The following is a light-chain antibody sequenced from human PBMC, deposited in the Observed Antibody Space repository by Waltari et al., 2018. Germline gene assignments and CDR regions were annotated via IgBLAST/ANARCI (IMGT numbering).Light chain of an antibody. CDR2: AAS. Sequence: VLTQSPGTLSLSPGERATLSCRASHSISKYLVWYQQRPGHAPRLLIYAASTRATGIPDRFSGSGFGTDFTLTINRLEPEDFSMYYCQNHERLPATFGQGTKVEIK. J-gene: IGKJ1*01. CDR1: HSISKY. CDR3: QNHERLPAT. V-gene: IGKV3-20*01.